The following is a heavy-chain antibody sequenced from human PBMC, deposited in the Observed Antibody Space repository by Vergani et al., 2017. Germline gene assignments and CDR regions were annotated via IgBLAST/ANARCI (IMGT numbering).Heavy chain of an antibody. J-gene: IGHJ3*02. V-gene: IGHV4-59*01. CDR2: IYYSGST. D-gene: IGHD1-26*01. Sequence: QVQLQESGPGLVKPSETLSITCTVSGGSISSYYWSWIRQPPGKGLEWIGYIYYSGSTNYNPSLKSRVTISVDTSKNQFSLKLSSVTAADTAVYYCARDDRGSWISRGFDIWGQGTMVTVSS. CDR3: ARDDRGSWISRGFDI. CDR1: GGSISSYY.